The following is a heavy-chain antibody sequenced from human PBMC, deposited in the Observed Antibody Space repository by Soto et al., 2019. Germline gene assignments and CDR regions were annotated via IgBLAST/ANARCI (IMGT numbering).Heavy chain of an antibody. D-gene: IGHD3-22*01. V-gene: IGHV4-34*01. J-gene: IGHJ4*02. Sequence: PSETLSLTCAVYGGSFSGYYWSWIRQPPGKGLEWIGEINHSGSTNYNPSLKSRVTISVDTSKNQFSLKLSSVTAADTAVYYCARGLSGYYDSSGYIYWGQGTLVTVSS. CDR2: INHSGST. CDR3: ARGLSGYYDSSGYIY. CDR1: GGSFSGYY.